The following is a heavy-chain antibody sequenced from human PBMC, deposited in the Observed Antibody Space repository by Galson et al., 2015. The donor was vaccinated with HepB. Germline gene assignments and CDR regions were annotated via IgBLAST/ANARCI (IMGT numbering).Heavy chain of an antibody. CDR3: ARDLGSGSYYNVFDY. V-gene: IGHV1-69*04. J-gene: IGHJ4*02. CDR2: IIPILGIA. CDR1: GGTFSSYA. Sequence: SVKVSCKASGGTFSSYAISWVRQAPGQGLEWMGRIIPILGIANYAQKFQGRVTITADKSASTAYMELSSLRSEDTAVYYCARDLGSGSYYNVFDYWGQGTLVTVSS. D-gene: IGHD3-10*01.